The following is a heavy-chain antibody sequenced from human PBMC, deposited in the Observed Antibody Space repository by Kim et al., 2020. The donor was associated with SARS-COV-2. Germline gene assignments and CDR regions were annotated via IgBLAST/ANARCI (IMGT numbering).Heavy chain of an antibody. Sequence: TYYADSVKGRFTISRDNAKSPLFLQMDRLGAEDTAVYYCGKVVGVIITVLDHWGQGTLVTVSS. CDR2: T. V-gene: IGHV3-23*01. CDR3: GKVVGVIITVLDH. J-gene: IGHJ4*02. D-gene: IGHD3-3*01.